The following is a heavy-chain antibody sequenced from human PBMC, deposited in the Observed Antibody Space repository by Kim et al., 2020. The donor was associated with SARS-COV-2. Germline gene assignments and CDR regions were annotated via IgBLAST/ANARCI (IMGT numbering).Heavy chain of an antibody. V-gene: IGHV2-5*02. CDR2: IYWDDDK. CDR1: GFSLSTSGVG. J-gene: IGHJ2*01. CDR3: AHRRITMVRGVTIERYFDL. D-gene: IGHD3-10*01. Sequence: SGPTLVKPTQTLTLTCTFSGFSLSTSGVGVGWIRQPPGKALEWLALIYWDDDKRYSPSLKSRLTITKDTSKNQVVLTMTNMDPVDTATYYCAHRRITMVRGVTIERYFDLWGRGTLVTVSS.